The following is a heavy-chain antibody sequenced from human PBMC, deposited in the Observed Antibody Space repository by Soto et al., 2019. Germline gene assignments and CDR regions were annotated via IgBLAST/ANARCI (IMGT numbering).Heavy chain of an antibody. D-gene: IGHD2-15*01. CDR3: ATYCSGGSCYPPFDY. CDR1: GGSLSRGGYL. J-gene: IGHJ4*02. Sequence: SENPFLTRTVSGGSLSRGGYLLSWVRQEPGKGLEWIGYIYYSGSTYYNPSLKSRVTISVDTSKNQFSLKLSSVTAADTAVYYCATYCSGGSCYPPFDYWGQGTLVTVSS. CDR2: IYYSGST. V-gene: IGHV4-31*03.